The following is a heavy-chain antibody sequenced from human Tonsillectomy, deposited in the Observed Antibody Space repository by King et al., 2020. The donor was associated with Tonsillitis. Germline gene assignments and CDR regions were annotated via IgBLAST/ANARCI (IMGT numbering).Heavy chain of an antibody. CDR3: ARGYVWGSYRPPLFDP. CDR1: GGSFSGYY. Sequence: VQLQQWGAGLLKPSETLSLTCAVYGGSFSGYYWSWIRQPPGKGLEWIGEINHSGSTNYNPSLKSRVTISVDTSKNQFSLKLSSVTAAATAVYYCARGYVWGSYRPPLFDPWGQGTLVTVSS. J-gene: IGHJ5*02. CDR2: INHSGST. V-gene: IGHV4-34*01. D-gene: IGHD3-16*02.